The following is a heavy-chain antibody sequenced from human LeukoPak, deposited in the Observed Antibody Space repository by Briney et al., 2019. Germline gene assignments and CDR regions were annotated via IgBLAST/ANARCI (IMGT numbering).Heavy chain of an antibody. J-gene: IGHJ4*02. V-gene: IGHV4-30-2*01. D-gene: IGHD5-18*01. CDR2: IYHSGST. Sequence: PSQTLSLTCTVSGGSISSGGYYWSWIRQPPGKGLEWIGYIYHSGSTYYNPSLKSRVTISVDTSKNQFSLKLSSVTAADTAVYYCARQNPGYSYGNFDYWGQGTLVTVSS. CDR1: GGSISSGGYY. CDR3: ARQNPGYSYGNFDY.